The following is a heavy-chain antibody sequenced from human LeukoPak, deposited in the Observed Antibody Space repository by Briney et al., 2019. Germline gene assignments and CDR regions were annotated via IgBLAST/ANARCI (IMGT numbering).Heavy chain of an antibody. J-gene: IGHJ4*02. D-gene: IGHD6-13*01. CDR1: GGSISSGSYY. CDR3: ARAGGSSWYGPYYFDY. CDR2: IYSSGST. V-gene: IGHV4-61*02. Sequence: SETLSLTCTVSGGSISSGSYYWSWIRQPAGKGLEWIGRIYSSGSTNYNPSLKSRVTISLDTSKNQFSLKLSSVTAADTAVYYCARAGGSSWYGPYYFDYWGQGTLVTVSS.